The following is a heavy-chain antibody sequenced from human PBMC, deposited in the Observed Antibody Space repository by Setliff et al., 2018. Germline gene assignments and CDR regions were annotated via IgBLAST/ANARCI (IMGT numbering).Heavy chain of an antibody. J-gene: IGHJ5*02. CDR1: GGSFSGYY. CDR2: INHTGGT. CDR3: ARGYCSSPSCFFAGWFDP. D-gene: IGHD2-2*01. V-gene: IGHV4-34*01. Sequence: PSETLSLTCAVYGGSFSGYYWSWIRQPPGKGLEWIGEINHTGGTNYSPSLKSRVTISVDTSKNQFSLKLTSVTAADTAVYYCARGYCSSPSCFFAGWFDPWGQGTLVTVS.